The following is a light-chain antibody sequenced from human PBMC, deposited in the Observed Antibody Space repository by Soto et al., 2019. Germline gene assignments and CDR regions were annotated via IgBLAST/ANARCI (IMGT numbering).Light chain of an antibody. Sequence: QPVLTQPPSASGTPGQRVTISCSGGSSNIGSNTVNWYQQLPGTAPKLLIYSINQRPSGVPDRFSGSKSGTSASLAISGLQSEDEAAYYCAAWDDSLNGWVFGGGTKLTVL. V-gene: IGLV1-44*01. CDR3: AAWDDSLNGWV. CDR2: SIN. CDR1: SSNIGSNT. J-gene: IGLJ3*02.